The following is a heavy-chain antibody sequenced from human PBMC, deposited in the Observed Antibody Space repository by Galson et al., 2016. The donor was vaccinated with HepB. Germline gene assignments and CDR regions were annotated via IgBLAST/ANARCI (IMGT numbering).Heavy chain of an antibody. CDR3: GRGSYGSWGSVWY. CDR1: GFTFSNYW. CDR2: INSDGSSI. D-gene: IGHD1-26*01. V-gene: IGHV3-74*01. Sequence: SLRLSCAASGFTFSNYWMHWVRQAPGKGLVWVSRINSDGSSISYGDSMKGRFTISRDNAKNTLYMQMDSLRAEDTAVYYCGRGSYGSWGSVWYWGQGTLVTVSS. J-gene: IGHJ4*02.